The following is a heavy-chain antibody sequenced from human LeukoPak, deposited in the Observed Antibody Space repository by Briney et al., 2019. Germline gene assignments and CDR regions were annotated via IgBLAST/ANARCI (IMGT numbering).Heavy chain of an antibody. Sequence: SVKVSCKASGYTFTSYGISWVRQAPGQGLEWIGWIIPIFGTANYAQKFQGRVTITADESTSTAYMELSSLRSEDTAVYYCARESGYDILTGYLDYWGQGTLVTVSS. D-gene: IGHD3-9*01. CDR2: IIPIFGTA. V-gene: IGHV1-69*13. CDR1: GYTFTSYG. CDR3: ARESGYDILTGYLDY. J-gene: IGHJ4*02.